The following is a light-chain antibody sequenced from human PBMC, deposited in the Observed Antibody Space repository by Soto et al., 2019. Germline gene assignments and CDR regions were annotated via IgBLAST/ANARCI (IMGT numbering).Light chain of an antibody. Sequence: DIGLTQSPATLSLSPGDRATLSCRARPNFSSNYLTWYQQKPGQAHRLLIYGASKRATGIPDRFSGSGSGTAFTLTVSRRGPEYFAVYHCHQYGTSRPSYTFGQGTKMEIK. CDR1: PNFSSNY. V-gene: IGKV3-20*01. CDR2: GAS. J-gene: IGKJ2*01. CDR3: HQYGTSRPSYT.